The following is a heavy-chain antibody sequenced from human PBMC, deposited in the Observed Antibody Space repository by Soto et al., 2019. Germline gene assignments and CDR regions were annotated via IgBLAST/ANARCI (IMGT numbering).Heavy chain of an antibody. CDR1: GGSISSYY. J-gene: IGHJ5*02. V-gene: IGHV4-59*01. D-gene: IGHD2-2*01. CDR3: ARQGPAYILNKWFDP. Sequence: SETLSLTCTVSGGSISSYYWSWIRQPPGKGLEWIGYIYYTGSTKYNPSLKSRVTISVDTSKNQFSLNLSSVTSADTAVYYCARQGPAYILNKWFDPWGQGTLVPVS. CDR2: IYYTGST.